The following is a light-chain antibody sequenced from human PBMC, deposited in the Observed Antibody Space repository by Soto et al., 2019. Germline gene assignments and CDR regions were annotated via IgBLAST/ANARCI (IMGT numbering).Light chain of an antibody. CDR3: QLYGSSPYT. Sequence: EIVLTQSPGTLSLSPGERATLSCRASQSVTNNYLAWFQQKPGQAPRLLIYGASSRATGIQDRFSGSGPGTDFTITISSLEPKDCAVYHCQLYGSSPYTFGQGTKLEIK. CDR1: QSVTNNY. CDR2: GAS. V-gene: IGKV3-20*01. J-gene: IGKJ2*01.